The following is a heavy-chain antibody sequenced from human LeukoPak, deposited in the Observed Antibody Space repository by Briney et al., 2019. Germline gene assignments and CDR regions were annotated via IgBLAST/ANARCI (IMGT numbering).Heavy chain of an antibody. CDR3: ATDGSGDYLNH. V-gene: IGHV1-24*01. J-gene: IGHJ4*02. Sequence: ASVKVSCKVSGYIFTELSMHWVRQAPGKGLEWMGGFNPEDGESFYAQKFQGRVTLTEDTSADTAYVELSSLTFEDTAVYYCATDGSGDYLNHWGQGTLVTVSS. CDR1: GYIFTELS. D-gene: IGHD4-17*01. CDR2: FNPEDGES.